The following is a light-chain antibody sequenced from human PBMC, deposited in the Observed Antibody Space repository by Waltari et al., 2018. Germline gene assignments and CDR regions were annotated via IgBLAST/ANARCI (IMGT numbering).Light chain of an antibody. Sequence: DVQLTQSPSSLSASVGDRVTITCQASQDIYNYFNWFQQKPGKAPTLLIYDASNLETGVPSRFSGSRSGTDFTFTISSLQPEDVATYYCQQYENFPYSFGQGTKLEIK. J-gene: IGKJ2*03. CDR2: DAS. V-gene: IGKV1-33*01. CDR3: QQYENFPYS. CDR1: QDIYNY.